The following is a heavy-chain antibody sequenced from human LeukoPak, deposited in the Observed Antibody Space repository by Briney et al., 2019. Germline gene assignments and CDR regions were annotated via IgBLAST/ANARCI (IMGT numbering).Heavy chain of an antibody. V-gene: IGHV4-59*08. J-gene: IGHJ4*02. Sequence: PSETLSLTCTVSGGSISSYYWSWIRQPPGKGLEWVGFIYYSGSTNYNPSLKSGVTISIDTSKNQFSLNLNSVTAADTAVYYCARSASGWTVDYWGQGTLVTVSS. CDR3: ARSASGWTVDY. CDR2: IYYSGST. D-gene: IGHD6-19*01. CDR1: GGSISSYY.